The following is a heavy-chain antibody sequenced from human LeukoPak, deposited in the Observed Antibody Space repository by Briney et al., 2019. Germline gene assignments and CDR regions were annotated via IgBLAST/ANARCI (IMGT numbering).Heavy chain of an antibody. CDR2: MNPNSGNT. CDR1: GYAFTSYD. V-gene: IGHV1-8*01. Sequence: ASVKVSCKASGYAFTSYDINWVRQATGQGLEWMGWMNPNSGNTGCAQKFQGRDTMTRNTSISTAYMELSSLRSEDTAVYYCARAPRRYCSGGSCYSALPGGYWFDPWGQGTLVTVSS. D-gene: IGHD2-15*01. J-gene: IGHJ5*02. CDR3: ARAPRRYCSGGSCYSALPGGYWFDP.